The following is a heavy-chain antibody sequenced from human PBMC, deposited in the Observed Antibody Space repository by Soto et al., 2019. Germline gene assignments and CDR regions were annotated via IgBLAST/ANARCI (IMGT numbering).Heavy chain of an antibody. CDR1: GYSISSGYY. V-gene: IGHV4-38-2*01. CDR2: IYYSGST. J-gene: IGHJ4*02. CDR3: ARVPRGFSGYDSGGFDY. D-gene: IGHD5-12*01. Sequence: SETLSLTCAVSGYSISSGYYWGWIRQPPGKGLEWIGTIYYSGSTFYNPSLRSRVTISVDTSKNHFSLKVSSVTAADTALYFCARVPRGFSGYDSGGFDYWGQGTLVTVS.